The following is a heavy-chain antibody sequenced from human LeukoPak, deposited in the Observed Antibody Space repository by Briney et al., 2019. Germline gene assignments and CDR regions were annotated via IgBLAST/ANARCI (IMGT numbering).Heavy chain of an antibody. V-gene: IGHV3-30*18. CDR1: GFTFSSYG. D-gene: IGHD1-26*01. CDR2: ISYDGSNK. J-gene: IGHJ4*02. Sequence: GGSLRLSCAASGFTFSSYGMHWVRQAPGKGLEWVAVISYDGSNKYYADSVKGRFTISRDNSKNTLYLQMNSLRAEDTAVYYCAKLRGVGATTGYFDYWGQGTLVTVSS. CDR3: AKLRGVGATTGYFDY.